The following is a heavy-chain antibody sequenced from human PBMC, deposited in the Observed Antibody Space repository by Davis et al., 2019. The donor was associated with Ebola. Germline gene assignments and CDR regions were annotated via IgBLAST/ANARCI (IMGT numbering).Heavy chain of an antibody. J-gene: IGHJ4*02. D-gene: IGHD3-3*01. CDR1: RFTFSNAW. V-gene: IGHV3-15*01. Sequence: GGSLRLSCAASRFTFSNAWMTWVRQAPGKGLEWVGRIKSKTDGGTTDYAAPVKGRFTISRDDSKNTLYLQMNSLKTEDTAVYYCTTGGHFGVVISSDYWGQGTLVTVSS. CDR2: IKSKTDGGTT. CDR3: TTGGHFGVVISSDY.